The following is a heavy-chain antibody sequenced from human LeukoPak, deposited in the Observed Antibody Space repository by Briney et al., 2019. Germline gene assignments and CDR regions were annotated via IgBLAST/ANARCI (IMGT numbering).Heavy chain of an antibody. Sequence: PSETLSLTCAVYGGSFSGYYWSWIRQPPGKGLEWIGEINHSGSTNYNPSPKSRVTISVDTSKNQFSLKLSSVTAADTAVYYCAREKGYYDSSGYTEYYFDYWGQGTLVTVSS. D-gene: IGHD3-22*01. CDR2: INHSGST. V-gene: IGHV4-34*01. CDR1: GGSFSGYY. CDR3: AREKGYYDSSGYTEYYFDY. J-gene: IGHJ4*02.